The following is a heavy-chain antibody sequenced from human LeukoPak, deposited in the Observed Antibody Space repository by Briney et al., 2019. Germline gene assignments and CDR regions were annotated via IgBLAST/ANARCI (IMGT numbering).Heavy chain of an antibody. Sequence: PGGALRVSCLPSGFSFSLHALFWVGLDPRKGREGVSTLRGSGASTYYADSVKGRFTISRDNSKNTLYLQMNSLRAEDTGVYYCAKVLSLRHFDWVLYIDHWGQGTLVTVSS. CDR2: LRGSGAST. J-gene: IGHJ4*02. V-gene: IGHV3-23*01. CDR3: AKVLSLRHFDWVLYIDH. CDR1: GFSFSLHA. D-gene: IGHD3-9*01.